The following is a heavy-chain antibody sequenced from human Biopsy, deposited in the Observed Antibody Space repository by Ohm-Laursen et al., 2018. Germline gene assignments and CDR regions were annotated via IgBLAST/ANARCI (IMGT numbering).Heavy chain of an antibody. V-gene: IGHV3-33*01. CDR2: IWYDGSNK. CDR3: ARDRYYGAESYYSHYNMDV. J-gene: IGHJ6*02. D-gene: IGHD3-10*01. CDR1: GFVFTSYG. Sequence: SLRLSCAATGFVFTSYGMHCVRQAPGKGLERVAVIWYDGSNKYSADSVKGRFSISRDNSKNTVYLKMNSLRAADTAVYYCARDRYYGAESYYSHYNMDVWGQGTTVSVSS.